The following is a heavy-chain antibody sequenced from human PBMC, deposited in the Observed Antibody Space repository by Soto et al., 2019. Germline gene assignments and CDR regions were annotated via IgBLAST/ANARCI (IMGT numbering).Heavy chain of an antibody. CDR3: ARDWVEPEIYYYSGMDV. CDR2: ISYDGSNK. CDR1: GFTFSSYA. V-gene: IGHV3-30-3*01. Sequence: LSVSCAASGFTFSSYALHWVRQAPGKGLELVEVISYDGSNKYYADSVKGRFTISRDNSKNTLYLQMHSLRAEDTAVYYCARDWVEPEIYYYSGMDVWGQGTTVTVSS. D-gene: IGHD1-26*01. J-gene: IGHJ6*02.